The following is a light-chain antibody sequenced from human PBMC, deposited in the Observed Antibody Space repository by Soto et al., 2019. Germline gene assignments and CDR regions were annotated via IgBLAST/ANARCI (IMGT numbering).Light chain of an antibody. J-gene: IGKJ1*01. CDR3: QHYNSYSEA. Sequence: DIQMTQSPSTLSGSVGDRVTITCRASQTISSWLAWYQQKPGKAPKLLIYKTSTLKSGVPSRFSGSGSGTEFTLTISSLQPDDFATYYFQHYNSYSEAIGQGTKV. V-gene: IGKV1-5*03. CDR2: KTS. CDR1: QTISSW.